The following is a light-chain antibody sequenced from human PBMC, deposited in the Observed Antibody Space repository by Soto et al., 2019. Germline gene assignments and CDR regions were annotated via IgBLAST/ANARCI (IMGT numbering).Light chain of an antibody. CDR2: GAS. V-gene: IGKV1-39*01. J-gene: IGKJ4*01. CDR1: QSINNL. Sequence: DIQMTQSPSSLSASVGDRVTITCRASQSINNLLNWYQQKPGKAPKLLNYGASRLESGVPSRFSGSGSGTDFTLTISDMQPEDFATYFSQQSSSTPTFGGGTNVDI. CDR3: QQSSSTPT.